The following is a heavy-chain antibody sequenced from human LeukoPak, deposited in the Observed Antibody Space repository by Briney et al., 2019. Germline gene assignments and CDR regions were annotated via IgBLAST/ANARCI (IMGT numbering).Heavy chain of an antibody. V-gene: IGHV3-23*01. D-gene: IGHD4-17*01. CDR3: ARGTHDSGDYPASHRGIPTAPFDY. CDR1: GLTFRNDA. Sequence: VGSLRLSCAPSGLTFRNDAMSWVRQAPGEGLEWGSLISGSGGSTDYADSVKGRFTISRDNSKNTLYLQMSSLRSEDTAVYYCARGTHDSGDYPASHRGIPTAPFDYWGQGTLVTVSS. J-gene: IGHJ4*02. CDR2: ISGSGGST.